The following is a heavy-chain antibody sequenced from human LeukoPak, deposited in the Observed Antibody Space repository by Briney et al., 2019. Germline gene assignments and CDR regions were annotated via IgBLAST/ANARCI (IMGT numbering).Heavy chain of an antibody. J-gene: IGHJ6*02. CDR2: IYYSGST. CDR3: ARLVVAVTPYYYYGMDV. D-gene: IGHD2-15*01. CDR1: GGPISSSSYY. V-gene: IGHV4-39*01. Sequence: PSETLSLTCTVSGGPISSSSYYGGWIRQPPGKGLEWIGCIYYSGSTYYNPSLKSRVTISVDTSKNQFSLKLSSVTAADTAVYYCARLVVAVTPYYYYGMDVWGQGTTVTVSS.